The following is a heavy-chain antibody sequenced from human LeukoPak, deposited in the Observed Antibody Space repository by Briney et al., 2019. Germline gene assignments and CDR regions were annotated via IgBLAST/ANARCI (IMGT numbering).Heavy chain of an antibody. D-gene: IGHD3-3*01. CDR3: ARAPLWSGYFFFDY. CDR2: IYSGGST. Sequence: PGGSLRLSCAASGFTVSSNYMSWVRQAPGKGLEWVSVIYSGGSTYYADSVKGRFTISRDNSKNTLYLQMNSLRAEDTAVYYCARAPLWSGYFFFDYWGQGTLVTVSS. V-gene: IGHV3-53*01. CDR1: GFTVSSNY. J-gene: IGHJ4*02.